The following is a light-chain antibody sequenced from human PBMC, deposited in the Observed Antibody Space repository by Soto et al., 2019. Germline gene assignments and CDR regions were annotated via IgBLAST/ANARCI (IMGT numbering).Light chain of an antibody. CDR3: QHYNSYPWT. CDR1: QSIRKW. Sequence: DIQMTQSPSTLSASVGDRVTITCRASQSIRKWLAWYQQKPGKAPKLLIYAASSLESGVPARFSGSASGTEVTLSISSLQPDDAATYYCQHYNSYPWTFGQGTKVDIK. J-gene: IGKJ1*01. CDR2: AAS. V-gene: IGKV1-5*03.